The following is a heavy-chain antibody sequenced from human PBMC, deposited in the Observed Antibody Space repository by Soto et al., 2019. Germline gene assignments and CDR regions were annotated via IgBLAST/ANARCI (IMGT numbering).Heavy chain of an antibody. CDR1: GFNFSRYS. Sequence: EVQLVESGGGWVQPGGSLRLSCAASGFNFSRYSMNWVRQAPGKGLEWISYISTTTTTTRSIDYADSVRGRFTISRDDASNSLYLQLNSLRDEDTAVYYCERGRGDYYYYAMDVWGQGTTVTVSS. V-gene: IGHV3-48*02. CDR2: ISTTTTTTRSI. CDR3: ERGRGDYYYYAMDV. J-gene: IGHJ6*02.